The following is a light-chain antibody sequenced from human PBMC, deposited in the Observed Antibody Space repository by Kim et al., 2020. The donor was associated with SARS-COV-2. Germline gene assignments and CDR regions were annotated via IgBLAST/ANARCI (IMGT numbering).Light chain of an antibody. Sequence: DIQMTQSPSTLSASVGDRVTITCRTTQSISSHLNWYQQKPGRAPKLLISAASTLQGGVPSRFSGSGSETDFTLTVSSLQPDDFATYHCQQYNSYPWTFGQGTKVDIK. CDR3: QQYNSYPWT. CDR1: QSISSH. CDR2: AAS. J-gene: IGKJ1*01. V-gene: IGKV1-39*01.